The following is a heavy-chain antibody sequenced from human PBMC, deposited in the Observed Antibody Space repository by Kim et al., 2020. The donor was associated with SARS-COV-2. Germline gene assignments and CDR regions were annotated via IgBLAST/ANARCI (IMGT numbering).Heavy chain of an antibody. Sequence: STNYSPYLKGRVTISVDKSKDQFSLKRSSVTAADTAVYYCAKTTATFSFDPWGQGTLVTVSS. CDR2: ST. D-gene: IGHD4-17*01. CDR3: AKTTATFSFDP. V-gene: IGHV4-4*02. J-gene: IGHJ5*02.